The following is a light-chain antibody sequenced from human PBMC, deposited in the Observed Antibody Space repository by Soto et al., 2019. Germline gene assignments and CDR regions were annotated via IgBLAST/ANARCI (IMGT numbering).Light chain of an antibody. CDR2: ATS. CDR1: QSISSY. V-gene: IGKV1-39*01. Sequence: DIQMTQSPSSLSASVGDRVTITCRASQSISSYLNWYQQKPGKAPKFLIYATSSLQSGVPSRFSGSGSETDFTLTISSLQPEDFATYYCQQSYMTPPTFGQGTKVEI. CDR3: QQSYMTPPT. J-gene: IGKJ1*01.